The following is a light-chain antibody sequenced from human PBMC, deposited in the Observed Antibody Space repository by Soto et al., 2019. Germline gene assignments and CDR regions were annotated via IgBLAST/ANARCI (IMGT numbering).Light chain of an antibody. CDR3: QQSYRTRPIT. V-gene: IGKV1-39*01. J-gene: IGKJ5*01. CDR2: AAS. Sequence: DIQVTQSPSSLSASVGSRFNITCRASQSISSYLNWYQQKPGKAPKLLIYAASSLQSGVPSRFSGSGSATDFTLPISSLQPPDFATYYCQQSYRTRPITFGHGTRLEIK. CDR1: QSISSY.